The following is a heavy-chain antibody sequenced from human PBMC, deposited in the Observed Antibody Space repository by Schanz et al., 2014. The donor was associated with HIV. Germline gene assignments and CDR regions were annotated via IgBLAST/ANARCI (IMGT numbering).Heavy chain of an antibody. D-gene: IGHD3-22*01. CDR1: GYTFVDHY. V-gene: IGHV1-2*02. Sequence: QVRLVQSGAEVKKPGGSVKVSCTASGYTFVDHYVHWVRQAPGQGLEWLGWINPKSGGTNYAQKFQGRVTMTRDTSISTAYMELRRLRYDDTAVYYCAMGPDYYDSSAYYRVGLWYFDLWGRGTLVTVSS. CDR3: AMGPDYYDSSAYYRVGLWYFDL. CDR2: INPKSGGT. J-gene: IGHJ2*01.